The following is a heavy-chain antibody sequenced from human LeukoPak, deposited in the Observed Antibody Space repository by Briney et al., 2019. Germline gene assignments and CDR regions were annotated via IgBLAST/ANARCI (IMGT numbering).Heavy chain of an antibody. Sequence: GGSLRLSCAASGFTFSNYVMSWVRQAPGKGPEWVSSIKSSGDITFYADSVKGRFTVSRDNSKNTLYLQMNMLRAEDTAVYHCAKIVSDFWSGYDYWGQGTLVTVSS. CDR1: GFTFSNYV. CDR3: AKIVSDFWSGYDY. J-gene: IGHJ4*02. V-gene: IGHV3-23*01. D-gene: IGHD3-3*01. CDR2: IKSSGDIT.